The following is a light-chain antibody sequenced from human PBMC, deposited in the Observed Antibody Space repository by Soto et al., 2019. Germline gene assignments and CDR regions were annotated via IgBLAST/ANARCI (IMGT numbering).Light chain of an antibody. Sequence: DVVMTQSPLSLHVTLGQPASISCTSSQSLVHTDRNTYLIWFQQRTGQSPRRVIYKVSDWDSGVPDRVSGIVSGNYLTLKISRVEAEDVGVYYCMQATHWPWTFGQGTKGEIK. CDR2: KVS. CDR3: MQATHWPWT. J-gene: IGKJ1*01. CDR1: QSLVHTDRNTY. V-gene: IGKV2-30*02.